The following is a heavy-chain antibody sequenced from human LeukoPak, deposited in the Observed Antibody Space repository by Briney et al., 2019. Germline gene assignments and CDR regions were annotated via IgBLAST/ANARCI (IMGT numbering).Heavy chain of an antibody. D-gene: IGHD3-22*01. J-gene: IGHJ1*01. CDR2: IIPIFGTA. CDR3: ARAPYYYDSSSYSRLEYFQH. V-gene: IGHV1-69*06. CDR1: GGTFSSYA. Sequence: SVKVSCKASGGTFSSYAISWVRQAPGQGLEWMGGIIPIFGTANYAQKFQGRVTITADKSTSTAYMELSSLRSEDTAVYYCARAPYYYDSSSYSRLEYFQHWGQGTLVTVSS.